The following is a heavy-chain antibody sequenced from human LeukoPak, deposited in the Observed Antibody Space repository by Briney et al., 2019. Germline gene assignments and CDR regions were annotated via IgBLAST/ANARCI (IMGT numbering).Heavy chain of an antibody. CDR3: ARGESSHCDY. CDR1: GYTFTGYY. CDR2: INPNTGGA. V-gene: IGHV1-2*02. J-gene: IGHJ4*02. D-gene: IGHD6-13*01. Sequence: ASVKVSCKASGYTFTGYYIHWVRQAPGQGLEWMGWINPNTGGANYAQKFQGRVIMTRDTSISTAYMELTRLRSDDTAVYYCARGESSHCDYWGQGTLVTVSP.